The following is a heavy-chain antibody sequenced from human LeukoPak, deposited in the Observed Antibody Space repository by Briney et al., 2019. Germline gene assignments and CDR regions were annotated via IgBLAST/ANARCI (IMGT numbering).Heavy chain of an antibody. V-gene: IGHV1-3*01. Sequence: GASVKVSCEASGYTITSYAIHWVRQAPGQRLEWMGWINGDNGNTKYSQKFQGRVTITGDASASTAYMELSSLRSEDTAVFYCARTGSSRWHGDHYYFDYWGQGTLVTVSS. CDR3: ARTGSSRWHGDHYYFDY. D-gene: IGHD6-13*01. CDR1: GYTITSYA. CDR2: INGDNGNT. J-gene: IGHJ4*02.